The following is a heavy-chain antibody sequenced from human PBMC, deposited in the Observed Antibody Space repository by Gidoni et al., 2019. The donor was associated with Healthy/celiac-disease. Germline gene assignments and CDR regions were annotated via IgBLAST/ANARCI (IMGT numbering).Heavy chain of an antibody. V-gene: IGHV1-18*01. CDR2: ISAYNGNT. CDR1: GYTFTSYG. D-gene: IGHD6-13*01. J-gene: IGHJ5*02. Sequence: QVQLVQSGAEVKKPGASVKVSCKASGYTFTSYGISWVRQAPGQGLEWMGWISAYNGNTNYAQKLQGRVTMTTDTSTSTAYMELRSLRSDDTAVYYCARVPSAAVAAISGWFDPWGQGTLVTVSS. CDR3: ARVPSAAVAAISGWFDP.